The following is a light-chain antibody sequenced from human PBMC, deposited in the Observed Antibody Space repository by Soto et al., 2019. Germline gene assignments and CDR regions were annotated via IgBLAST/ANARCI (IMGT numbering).Light chain of an antibody. J-gene: IGKJ2*01. CDR2: GAA. V-gene: IGKV3-20*01. CDR3: QQYGSSRYT. CDR1: HSISSFY. Sequence: EIVLTQSPGTLSLSPGERATLSCRASHSISSFYLAWYQQKPGQAPRLLIYGAANRATGIPDRFSGSGSGTDFALTISRLEPEDFAVDYCQQYGSSRYTFGQGTKLEIK.